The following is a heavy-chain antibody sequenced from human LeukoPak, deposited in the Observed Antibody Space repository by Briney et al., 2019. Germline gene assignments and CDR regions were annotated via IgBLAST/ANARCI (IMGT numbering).Heavy chain of an antibody. CDR2: TSAYNGNT. Sequence: ASVKVSCKASGYTFTGYYMHWVRQAPGQGLEWMGWTSAYNGNTNYAQKLQGRVTMTTDTSTSTAYMELRSLRSDDTAVYYCARVLTVFHWFDPWGQGTLVTVSS. J-gene: IGHJ5*02. D-gene: IGHD2/OR15-2a*01. CDR3: ARVLTVFHWFDP. CDR1: GYTFTGYY. V-gene: IGHV1-18*04.